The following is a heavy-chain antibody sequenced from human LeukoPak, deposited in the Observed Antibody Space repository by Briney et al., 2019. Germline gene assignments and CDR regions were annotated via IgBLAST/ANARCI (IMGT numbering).Heavy chain of an antibody. Sequence: SETLSLTCTVSGGSISSYYGSWIRQPAGKGLEWIGRIYTSGSTNYNPSLKSRVTMSVDTSKNQFSLKLSSVTAADTAVYYCARLSGRIAARYLDYWGQGTLVTVSS. J-gene: IGHJ4*02. CDR1: GGSISSYY. CDR2: IYTSGST. CDR3: ARLSGRIAARYLDY. V-gene: IGHV4-4*07. D-gene: IGHD6-6*01.